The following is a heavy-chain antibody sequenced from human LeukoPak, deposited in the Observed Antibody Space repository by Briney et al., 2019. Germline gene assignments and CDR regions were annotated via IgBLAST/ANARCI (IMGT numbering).Heavy chain of an antibody. Sequence: PSETLSLTCTVSGASINSHYWSWIRQPAGKGLEWIGRIYVSGSTNYNSSLQSRVTMSVDTSKNQFSLKLTSVTAADTAVYYCARQALRNWFDPWGQGTLVTVSS. CDR1: GASINSHY. CDR2: IYVSGST. V-gene: IGHV4-4*07. J-gene: IGHJ5*02. CDR3: ARQALRNWFDP.